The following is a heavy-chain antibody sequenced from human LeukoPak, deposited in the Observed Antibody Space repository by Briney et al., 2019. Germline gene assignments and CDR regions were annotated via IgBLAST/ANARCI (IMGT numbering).Heavy chain of an antibody. V-gene: IGHV3-74*01. D-gene: IGHD1-26*01. CDR1: GFTFSSYW. CDR3: TTDGVGVEGATYDN. CDR2: INSDGSST. Sequence: PGGSLRLSCAASGFTFSSYWMHWVRQAPGKGLVWASRINSDGSSTSYADSVKGRLTISRDNAKNTLYLQMNSLKTEDTAVYYCTTDGVGVEGATYDNWGQGTLVSVSS. J-gene: IGHJ4*02.